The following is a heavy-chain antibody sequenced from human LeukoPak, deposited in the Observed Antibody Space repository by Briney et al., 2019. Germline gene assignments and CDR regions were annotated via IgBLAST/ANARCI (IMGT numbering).Heavy chain of an antibody. J-gene: IGHJ6*04. CDR3: ARAKGYSSSWSPGDV. CDR1: GFTFSSYG. CDR2: IWYDGSNK. Sequence: GGSLRLSCAASGFTFSSYGMHWVRQAPGKGLEWVAVIWYDGSNKYYADYVKGRFTISRDNSKNTLYLQMNSLRAEDTAVYYCARAKGYSSSWSPGDVWGKGTTVTVSS. D-gene: IGHD6-13*01. V-gene: IGHV3-33*01.